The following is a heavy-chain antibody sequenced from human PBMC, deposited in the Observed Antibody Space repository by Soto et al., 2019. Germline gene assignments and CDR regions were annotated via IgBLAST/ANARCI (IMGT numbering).Heavy chain of an antibody. D-gene: IGHD5-12*01. CDR2: IWNDGSEK. J-gene: IGHJ4*02. CDR1: GFTFSSYG. CDR3: ARDSLGRGYDLAY. Sequence: QVQLVESGGGVVQPGRSLRLSCAASGFTFSSYGMHWVRQAPGKGLEWVAVIWNDGSEKYYEDSVKGRFTISRENSKRTPYLQTNSLRDEDTAVYYCARDSLGRGYDLAYWGQGTVVTVSS. V-gene: IGHV3-33*01.